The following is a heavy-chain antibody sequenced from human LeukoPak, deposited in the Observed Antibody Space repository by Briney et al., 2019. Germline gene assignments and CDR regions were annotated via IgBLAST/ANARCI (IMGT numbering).Heavy chain of an antibody. D-gene: IGHD5-12*01. J-gene: IGHJ4*02. V-gene: IGHV3-23*01. CDR2: ISGSGGST. Sequence: GGSLRLSCAASGFTLTTYWMSWVRQAPGKGLEWVSAISGSGGSTYYADSVKGRFTISRDNSKNTLYLQMNSLRAEDTAVYYCAKSQQGGYDLSALFDYWGQGTLVTVSS. CDR3: AKSQQGGYDLSALFDY. CDR1: GFTLTTYW.